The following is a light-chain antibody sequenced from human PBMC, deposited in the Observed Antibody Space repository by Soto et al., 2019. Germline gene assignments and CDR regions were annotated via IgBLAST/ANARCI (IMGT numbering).Light chain of an antibody. Sequence: EIQMTQSPSTLSASVGDRVTITCRASQSISSWLAWYQQKPGKAPKLLIYDASSLESGVPSRFSGSGSGTEFTLTISSLQPDDFATYYCQQYNSYQFTFGPGTKVDIK. J-gene: IGKJ3*01. CDR2: DAS. CDR3: QQYNSYQFT. V-gene: IGKV1-5*01. CDR1: QSISSW.